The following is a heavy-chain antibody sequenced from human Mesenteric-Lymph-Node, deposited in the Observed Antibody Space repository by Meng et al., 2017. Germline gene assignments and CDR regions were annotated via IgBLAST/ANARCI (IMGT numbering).Heavy chain of an antibody. J-gene: IGHJ6*02. CDR1: GFTFTDYA. D-gene: IGHD1-14*01. Sequence: GESLKISCAASGFTFTDYAMHWVRQAPGKGLEWVAIVSYDGTTKFYVGSVKGQFTISRDNFKDTLDLQMDRLRPEDTAVYYCAGDRFSGNHYNGMDVWGQGTTVTVSS. CDR3: AGDRFSGNHYNGMDV. V-gene: IGHV3-30*01. CDR2: VSYDGTTK.